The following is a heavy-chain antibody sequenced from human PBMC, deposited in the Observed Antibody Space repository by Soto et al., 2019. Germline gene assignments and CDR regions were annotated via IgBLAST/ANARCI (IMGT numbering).Heavy chain of an antibody. CDR3: ARDSIAAAGTPVLPPYYYYGMDV. Sequence: QVQLVQSGAEVKKPGSSVKVSCKASGGTFSSYAISWVRQAPGQGLEWMGGIIPIFGTANYAQKFQGRVTSTADESTSTAYMELSSLRAEDTAVYYCARDSIAAAGTPVLPPYYYYGMDVWGQGTTVTVSS. J-gene: IGHJ6*02. CDR2: IIPIFGTA. D-gene: IGHD6-13*01. CDR1: GGTFSSYA. V-gene: IGHV1-69*01.